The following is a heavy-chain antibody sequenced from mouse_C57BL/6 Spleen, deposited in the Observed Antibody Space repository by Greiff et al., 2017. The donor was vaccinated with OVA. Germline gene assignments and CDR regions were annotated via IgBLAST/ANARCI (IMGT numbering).Heavy chain of an antibody. D-gene: IGHD4-1*01. V-gene: IGHV1-15*01. CDR3: TPGLGLLYAMDY. CDR2: IDPETGGT. CDR1: GYTFTDYE. J-gene: IGHJ4*01. Sequence: QVQLQQSGAELVRPGASVTLSCKASGYTFTDYEMHWVKQTPVHGLEWIGAIDPETGGTAYNQKFKGKAILTADKSSSTAYMELRSLTSEDSAVYYCTPGLGLLYAMDYWGQGTSVTVSS.